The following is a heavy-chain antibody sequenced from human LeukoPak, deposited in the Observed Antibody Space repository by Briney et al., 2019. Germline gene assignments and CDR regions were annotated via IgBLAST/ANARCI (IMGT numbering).Heavy chain of an antibody. CDR2: IGGSGSST. CDR3: AKSDTSGPTAHDY. V-gene: IGHV3-23*01. Sequence: GGSLRLSCAASGSTFSSYAMSWVRQAPGKGLEWVSAIGGSGSSTYYAGSVKGRFTISRDNSKNTLYLQMNSLRAEDTAVYYCAKSDTSGPTAHDYWGQGTLVTVSS. CDR1: GSTFSSYA. J-gene: IGHJ4*02. D-gene: IGHD3-22*01.